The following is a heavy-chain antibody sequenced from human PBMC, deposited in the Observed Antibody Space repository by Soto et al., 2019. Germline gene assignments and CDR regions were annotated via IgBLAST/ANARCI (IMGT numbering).Heavy chain of an antibody. CDR2: ISGSSSST. CDR3: AARSIAVAGTGGEYFQH. D-gene: IGHD6-19*01. Sequence: GGSLRLSCAASGFTFSDYYLSWIRQAPGKGLEWVSYISGSSSSTYYADSVKGRFTISRDNSKNTLYLQMNSLRAEDTAVYYCAARSIAVAGTGGEYFQHWGQGTLVTVSS. V-gene: IGHV3-11*03. J-gene: IGHJ1*01. CDR1: GFTFSDYY.